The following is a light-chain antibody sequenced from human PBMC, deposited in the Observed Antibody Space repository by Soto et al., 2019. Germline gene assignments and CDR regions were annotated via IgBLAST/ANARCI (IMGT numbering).Light chain of an antibody. CDR3: ISFTSSSTLAV. J-gene: IGLJ1*01. CDR1: SSDVGGYDY. V-gene: IGLV2-14*01. CDR2: EVS. Sequence: QSVLTQPASVSGSPGQSITISCTGTSSDVGGYDYVSWYQQHPGKAPKLMIYEVSNRPSGVSNRFSGSKSGTTASLTISGLQAEDEGDYYCISFTSSSTLAVFGAGTKVTVL.